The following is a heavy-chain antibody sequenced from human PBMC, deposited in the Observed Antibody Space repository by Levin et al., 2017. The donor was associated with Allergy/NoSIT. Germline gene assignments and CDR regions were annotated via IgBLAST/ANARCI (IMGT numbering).Heavy chain of an antibody. CDR2: ICYSGST. CDR3: ARKTGGTDFGIDY. V-gene: IGHV4-59*01. CDR1: GGSISNYC. J-gene: IGHJ4*02. Sequence: ESLKISCSISGGSISNYCWNWIRQPPGKGLEWIGNICYSGSTNYNPSLKSRVTILVDMSKHQFSLKLTSVTAADTAMYYCARKTGGTDFGIDYWGQGTLVTVSS. D-gene: IGHD4-17*01.